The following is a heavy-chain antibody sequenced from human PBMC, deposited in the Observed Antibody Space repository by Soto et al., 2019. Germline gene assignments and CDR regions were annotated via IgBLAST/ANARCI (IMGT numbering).Heavy chain of an antibody. CDR2: IYYSGST. CDR1: GFSISSGGYY. CDR3: ASGTIVVPAARWFDP. V-gene: IGHV4-31*03. J-gene: IGHJ5*02. Sequence: TLSRTSPVSGFSISSGGYYLSWIRQHPGKGLEWIGYIYYSGSTYYNPSLKSRVTISVDTSKNQFSLKLSSVTAADTAVYYCASGTIVVPAARWFDPWGQGTLVTVSA. D-gene: IGHD2-2*01.